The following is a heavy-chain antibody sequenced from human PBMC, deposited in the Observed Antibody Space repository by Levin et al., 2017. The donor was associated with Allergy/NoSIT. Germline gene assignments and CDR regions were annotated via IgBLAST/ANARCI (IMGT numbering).Heavy chain of an antibody. CDR2: IHYSGST. CDR3: ARRGLGHTSGWYYFDY. J-gene: IGHJ4*02. CDR1: GGSIKNSNYY. D-gene: IGHD6-19*01. Sequence: PSETLSLTCSVSGGSIKNSNYYWGWIRQPPGKGLEWIGSIHYSGSTYYNSSLKSRVTISADTSNNQFSLNLRSATAADTAVYFCARRGLGHTSGWYYFDYWGRGTLVTVSS. V-gene: IGHV4-39*01.